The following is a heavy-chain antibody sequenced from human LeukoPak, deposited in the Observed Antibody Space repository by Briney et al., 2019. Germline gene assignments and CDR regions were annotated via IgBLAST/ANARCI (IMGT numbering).Heavy chain of an antibody. CDR2: IDWDNDK. Sequence: SGPTLVDPTQTLTLTCTFSGFSLRTSGMCVSWIRQPPGKALEWLARIDWDNDKYYTTSLKTRLTISKDTSKNQVVLTMTNMDPVDTATYYCVRTRPVSGWFDPWGQGTLVTVSS. V-gene: IGHV2-70*11. CDR1: GFSLRTSGMC. CDR3: VRTRPVSGWFDP. D-gene: IGHD5/OR15-5a*01. J-gene: IGHJ5*02.